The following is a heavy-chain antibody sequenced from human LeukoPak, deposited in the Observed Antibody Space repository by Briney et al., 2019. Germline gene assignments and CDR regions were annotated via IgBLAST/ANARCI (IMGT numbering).Heavy chain of an antibody. CDR3: AREGYDSSGVFDY. Sequence: SVKVSCKASGGTFSSYAISWVRQAPGQGLEWMGGIIPIFGTANYAQKFQGRVTITTGEATSPAYMELSSLRSEDTAVYYCAREGYDSSGVFDYWGQGTLVTVSS. V-gene: IGHV1-69*05. J-gene: IGHJ4*02. D-gene: IGHD3-22*01. CDR2: IIPIFGTA. CDR1: GGTFSSYA.